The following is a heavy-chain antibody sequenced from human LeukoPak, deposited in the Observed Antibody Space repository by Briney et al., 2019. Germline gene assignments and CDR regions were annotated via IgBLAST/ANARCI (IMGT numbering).Heavy chain of an antibody. CDR1: GFSFSDHY. CDR2: ISSSSSYI. V-gene: IGHV3-11*06. D-gene: IGHD5-18*01. Sequence: GGSLRLSCAASGFSFSDHYMSWIRQAPGKGLEWVSYISSSSSYINYADSAKGLFTISRDNVKNSLYLQMNSLRAEDTAVYYCARVFGPGYSYGYGILWGQGTLVTVSS. J-gene: IGHJ4*02. CDR3: ARVFGPGYSYGYGIL.